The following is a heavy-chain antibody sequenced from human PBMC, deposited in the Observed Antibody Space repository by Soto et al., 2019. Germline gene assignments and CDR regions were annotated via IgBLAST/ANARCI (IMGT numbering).Heavy chain of an antibody. CDR1: GVTFSSYS. CDR2: IYSGGST. J-gene: IGHJ6*02. Sequence: GGSLRLSCASSGVTFSSYSMNWVRQAPGKGLEWVSVIYSGGSTYYADSVKGRFTISRDNSKSTLYLQMNSLRAEDTALYYCAKGRSYYYYYGVDVWGQGTTVTVSS. CDR3: AKGRSYYYYYGVDV. V-gene: IGHV3-23*03.